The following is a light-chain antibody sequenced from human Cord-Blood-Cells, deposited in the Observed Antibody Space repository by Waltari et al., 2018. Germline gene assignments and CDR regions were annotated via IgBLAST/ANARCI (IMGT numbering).Light chain of an antibody. CDR1: QSISSW. J-gene: IGKJ1*01. Sequence: DIQMTQSPSTLSASVGDRVTITCRASQSISSWLAWYQQKPGKAPKLLIYKASSLESEGPSRFSGSGSGTEFTLTISSLQPDDFATYYCQQYNSYSWTFGQGTKVEIK. CDR3: QQYNSYSWT. V-gene: IGKV1-5*03. CDR2: KAS.